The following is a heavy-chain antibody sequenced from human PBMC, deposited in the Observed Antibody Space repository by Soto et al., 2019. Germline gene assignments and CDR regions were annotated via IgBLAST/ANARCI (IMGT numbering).Heavy chain of an antibody. D-gene: IGHD3-9*01. V-gene: IGHV4-59*08. CDR2: IYYSGST. J-gene: IGHJ5*02. CDR3: ARHLNFDWLPGPANWFDP. Sequence: QVQLQESGPGLVKPSETLSLTCTVSGGSISSYYWSWIRQPPGKGLEWIGYIYYSGSTNYNPSLKSRVTISVDTSKNQFSLKLSSVTAADTAVYYCARHLNFDWLPGPANWFDPWGQGTLVTVSS. CDR1: GGSISSYY.